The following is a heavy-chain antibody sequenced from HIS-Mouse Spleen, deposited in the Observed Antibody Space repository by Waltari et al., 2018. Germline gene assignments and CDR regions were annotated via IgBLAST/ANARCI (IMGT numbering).Heavy chain of an antibody. CDR1: GFTFSSYD. D-gene: IGHD4-4*01. CDR3: ARGYSNYVPYFDY. J-gene: IGHJ4*02. Sequence: EVQLVESGGGLVQPGGSLRLSCAASGFTFSSYDMHWVRQATGKGLEWVSASGTAGDTYYPGSVKGRFTISRENAKNSLYLQMNSLRAGDTAVYYCARGYSNYVPYFDYWGQGTLVTVSS. V-gene: IGHV3-13*01. CDR2: SGTAGDT.